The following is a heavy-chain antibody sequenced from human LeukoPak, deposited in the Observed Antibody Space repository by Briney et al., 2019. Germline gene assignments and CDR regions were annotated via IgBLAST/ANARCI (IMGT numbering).Heavy chain of an antibody. Sequence: ASVKVSCKASGYTFTNYHMNWVRQAPGQGLEWMGIINPSGGSTTNAQKFQGRVFMTRDMSTSTVYMELSSLRSEDTAVYFCARYGHSPFFDYWGQGTLVIVSS. D-gene: IGHD4-17*01. CDR1: GYTFTNYH. V-gene: IGHV1-46*01. CDR2: INPSGGST. J-gene: IGHJ4*02. CDR3: ARYGHSPFFDY.